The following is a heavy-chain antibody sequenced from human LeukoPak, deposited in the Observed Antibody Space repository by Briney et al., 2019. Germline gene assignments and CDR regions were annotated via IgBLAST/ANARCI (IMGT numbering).Heavy chain of an antibody. D-gene: IGHD3-3*01. V-gene: IGHV4-4*02. CDR2: INHSGST. CDR1: GDFIKYGYW. CDR3: ASLYYDFWSGYQDY. Sequence: SGTLSLTCVVSGDFIKYGYWWSWVRQAPGKGLEWIGEINHSGSTNYNPSLKSRVTISVDTSKNQFSLKLSSVTAADTAVYYCASLYYDFWSGYQDYWGQGTLVTVSS. J-gene: IGHJ4*02.